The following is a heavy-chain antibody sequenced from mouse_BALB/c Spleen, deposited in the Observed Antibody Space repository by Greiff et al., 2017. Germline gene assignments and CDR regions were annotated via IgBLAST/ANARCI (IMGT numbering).Heavy chain of an antibody. Sequence: QVQLQQSGAELVKPGTSVKVSCKASGYAFTNYLIEWVKQRPGQGLEWIGVINPGSGGTNYNEKFKGKATLTADKSSSTAYMQLSSLTSDDSAVYCCARGGYGNYSYWGQGTLVTVSA. V-gene: IGHV1-54*01. J-gene: IGHJ3*01. CDR2: INPGSGGT. CDR1: GYAFTNYL. D-gene: IGHD2-10*02. CDR3: ARGGYGNYSY.